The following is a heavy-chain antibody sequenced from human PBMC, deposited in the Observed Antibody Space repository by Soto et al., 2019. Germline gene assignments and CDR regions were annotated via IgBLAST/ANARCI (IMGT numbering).Heavy chain of an antibody. CDR2: ISGSGGST. D-gene: IGHD4-4*01. CDR1: GFTFSSYA. Sequence: GGSLRLSCAASGFTFSSYAMSWVRQAPGKGLEWVSAISGSGGSTYYADSVKGRFTISRDNSKNTLYLQMNSLRAEDTAVYYCARETTTVTTGNPPGYYYYMDVWGKGTTVTVSS. V-gene: IGHV3-23*01. CDR3: ARETTTVTTGNPPGYYYYMDV. J-gene: IGHJ6*03.